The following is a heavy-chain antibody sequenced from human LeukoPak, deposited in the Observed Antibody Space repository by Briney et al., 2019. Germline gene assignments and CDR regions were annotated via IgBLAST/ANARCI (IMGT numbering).Heavy chain of an antibody. J-gene: IGHJ3*02. CDR2: IGRSGSTI. V-gene: IGHV3-11*01. D-gene: IGHD2-21*02. CDR3: ARDKLVVVTPGAFDI. Sequence: GGSLRLSCAASGFTFSDYYMSWIRQAPGKGLEWVSYIGRSGSTIYYADSVKGRFTTSRDNAKNSLYLQMNSLRAEDTAVYYCARDKLVVVTPGAFDIWGQGTMVTVSS. CDR1: GFTFSDYY.